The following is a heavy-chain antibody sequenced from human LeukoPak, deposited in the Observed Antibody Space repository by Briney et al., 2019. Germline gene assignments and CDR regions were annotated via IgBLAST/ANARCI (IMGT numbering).Heavy chain of an antibody. V-gene: IGHV3-48*04. CDR3: ARAGYSSSWYYFDY. D-gene: IGHD6-13*01. J-gene: IGHJ4*02. Sequence: GGSLRLSCAASGFTFSSYSMNWVRQAPGKGLEWVSYIGSSGIVYYTDSVKGRFIISRDNAKNSLYLQMNSLRAEDTGVYYCARAGYSSSWYYFDYWGQGTLVTVSS. CDR2: IGSSGIV. CDR1: GFTFSSYS.